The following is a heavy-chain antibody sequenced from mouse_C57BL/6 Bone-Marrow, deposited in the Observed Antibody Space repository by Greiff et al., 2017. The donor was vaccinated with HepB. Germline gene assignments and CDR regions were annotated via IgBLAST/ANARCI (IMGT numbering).Heavy chain of an antibody. Sequence: EVQLQQSGPELVKPGASVKISCKASGYTFTDYYMNWVKQSHGKSLEWIGDINPNNGGTSYNQKFKGKATLTVDKSSSTAYMELRSLTSENSAVYYCAREGELWLRDAVDYWGQGDSVTVSS. CDR3: AREGELWLRDAVDY. CDR2: INPNNGGT. CDR1: GYTFTDYY. V-gene: IGHV1-26*01. D-gene: IGHD2-2*01. J-gene: IGHJ4*01.